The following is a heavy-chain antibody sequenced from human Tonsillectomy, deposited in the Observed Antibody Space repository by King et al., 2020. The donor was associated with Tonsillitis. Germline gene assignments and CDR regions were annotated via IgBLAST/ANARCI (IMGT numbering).Heavy chain of an antibody. CDR3: ARKAWFDP. Sequence: QLVQSEPGLKSPGEPLGISGKGLGYSFTSYWTSGGRKMPGKGREGMGRIDPSDSFTNYSPSFQGHVTMSADKSISTAYLQWSSLKASDTAMYYCARKAWFDPWGQGTLVTVSS. CDR1: GYSFTSYW. J-gene: IGHJ5*02. V-gene: IGHV5-10-1*01. CDR2: IDPSDSFT.